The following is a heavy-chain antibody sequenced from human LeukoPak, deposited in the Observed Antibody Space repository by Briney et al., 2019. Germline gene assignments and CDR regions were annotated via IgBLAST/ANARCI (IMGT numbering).Heavy chain of an antibody. D-gene: IGHD2-15*01. CDR3: AKVLDYCDGGTCYNSGMDS. J-gene: IGHJ4*02. CDR2: ISSDGVYT. Sequence: PGGSLRLSCLASGXTFNLYSMHWVRQAPGKGLEFVSVISSDGVYTYYAYSVKGRFTISRDNSKNTVYLQMSSLGADDTAVYYCAKVLDYCDGGTCYNSGMDSWGQGTLVTVSS. V-gene: IGHV3-64D*08. CDR1: GXTFNLYS.